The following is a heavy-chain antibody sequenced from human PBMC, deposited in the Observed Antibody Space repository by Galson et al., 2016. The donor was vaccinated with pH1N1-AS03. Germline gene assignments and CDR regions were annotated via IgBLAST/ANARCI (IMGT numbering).Heavy chain of an antibody. D-gene: IGHD3-22*01. J-gene: IGHJ1*01. CDR1: GGSFSSHC. CDR2: ICNSGST. Sequence: SETLSLTCTVSGGSFSSHCWSWIRQPPGKGLEWIGYICNSGSTDYTPSLESRVTISIDTSKSQFSLRLSSVTAADTAVYFCARDGNYGSSGYYPEYFQLWGQGALVTVSS. V-gene: IGHV4-59*11. CDR3: ARDGNYGSSGYYPEYFQL.